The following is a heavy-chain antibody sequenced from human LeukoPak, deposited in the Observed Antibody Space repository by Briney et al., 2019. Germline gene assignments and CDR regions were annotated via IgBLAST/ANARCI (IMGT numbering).Heavy chain of an antibody. CDR2: INPNSGGT. D-gene: IGHD3-22*01. CDR1: GYTFTGYY. Sequence: EASVKVSCKASGYTFTGYYMHWVRQAPGQGLEWMGWINPNSGGTNYAQKFQGRVTMTRDTSISTAYMELSRLRSDDTAVYYCARARSVTMIVVVSHWGQGTLVTVSS. V-gene: IGHV1-2*02. J-gene: IGHJ4*02. CDR3: ARARSVTMIVVVSH.